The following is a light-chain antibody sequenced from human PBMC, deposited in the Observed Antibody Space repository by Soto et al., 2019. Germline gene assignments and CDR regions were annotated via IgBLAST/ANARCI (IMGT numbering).Light chain of an antibody. V-gene: IGLV2-23*02. J-gene: IGLJ1*01. Sequence: QSALTQPASVSGSPRQSITISCTGINSDVGSYNLVSWFQQHPGKAPKLVIYEVTKRPSGVSDRFSGSKSGNTASLTISGLQAEDEADYYCFSYAGDSVYVFGTGTKATV. CDR2: EVT. CDR3: FSYAGDSVYV. CDR1: NSDVGSYNL.